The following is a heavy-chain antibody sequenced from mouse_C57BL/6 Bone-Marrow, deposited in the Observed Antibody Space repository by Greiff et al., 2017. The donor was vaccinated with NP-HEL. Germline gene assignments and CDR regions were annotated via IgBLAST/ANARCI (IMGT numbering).Heavy chain of an antibody. CDR3: ERASRFTY. Sequence: VQLKESGPELVKPGASVKISCKASGYSFTDYNMNWVKQSTGKSLEWIGVFNPNYGTTSYNQKFKGKATLTVDQSSSTAYMQLNSLTSEDYAVDYCERASRFTYWGQGTLVTVSA. CDR1: GYSFTDYN. CDR2: FNPNYGTT. V-gene: IGHV1-39*01. D-gene: IGHD6-1*01. J-gene: IGHJ3*01.